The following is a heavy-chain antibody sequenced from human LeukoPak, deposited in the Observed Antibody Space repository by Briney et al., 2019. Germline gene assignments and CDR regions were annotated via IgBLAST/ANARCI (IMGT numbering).Heavy chain of an antibody. CDR2: INPNSGGT. J-gene: IGHJ4*02. V-gene: IGHV1-2*02. Sequence: ASVKVSCKASGYTFTAYYMHWVRQAPGQGLEWMGWINPNSGGTNYAQKFQGRVTMTRDTSISTAYMELSRLRSDDTAVYYCAREAAARAERAIGYWGQGTLVTVS. D-gene: IGHD6-13*01. CDR3: AREAAARAERAIGY. CDR1: GYTFTAYY.